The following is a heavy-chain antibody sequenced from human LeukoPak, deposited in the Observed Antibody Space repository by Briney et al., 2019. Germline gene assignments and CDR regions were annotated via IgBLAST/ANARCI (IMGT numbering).Heavy chain of an antibody. D-gene: IGHD5-12*01. CDR2: INPNSGGT. V-gene: IGHV1-2*02. CDR1: GYTFTGYY. J-gene: IGHJ4*02. CDR3: AYLCNAAGYSGYDAFDY. Sequence: ASVKVSCKASGYTFTGYYMHWVRQAPGQGLEWMGWINPNSGGTNYAQKFQGRVTMTRDTSISTAYMELSRLRSDDTAVYYCAYLCNAAGYSGYDAFDYWGQGTLVTVSS.